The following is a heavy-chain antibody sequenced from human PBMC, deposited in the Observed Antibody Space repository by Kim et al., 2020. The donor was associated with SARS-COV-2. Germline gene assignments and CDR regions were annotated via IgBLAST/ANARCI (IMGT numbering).Heavy chain of an antibody. Sequence: SETLSLTCTVSGGSISSGGYYWSWIRQHPGKGLEWIGYIYYSGSTYYNPSLKSRVTISVDTSKNQFSLKLSSVTAADTAVYYCARSYVLLSPGGYFQHWGQGTLVTVSS. CDR2: IYYSGST. V-gene: IGHV4-31*03. CDR3: ARSYVLLSPGGYFQH. D-gene: IGHD3-10*01. CDR1: GGSISSGGYY. J-gene: IGHJ1*01.